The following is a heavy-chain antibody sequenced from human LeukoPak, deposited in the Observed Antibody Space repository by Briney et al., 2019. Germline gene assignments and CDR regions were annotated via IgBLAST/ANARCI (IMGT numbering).Heavy chain of an antibody. CDR1: GFTFSSYA. D-gene: IGHD6-19*01. CDR3: VKEDSYSSGWYVPYYYGMDV. J-gene: IGHJ6*02. CDR2: ISSNGGST. V-gene: IGHV3-64D*06. Sequence: GGSLRLSCSASGFTFSSYAMHWVRQAPGKGLEYVSAISSNGGSTYYADSVKGRFTISRDNSKNTLYLQMSSLRAEGTAVYYCVKEDSYSSGWYVPYYYGMDVWGQGTTVTVSS.